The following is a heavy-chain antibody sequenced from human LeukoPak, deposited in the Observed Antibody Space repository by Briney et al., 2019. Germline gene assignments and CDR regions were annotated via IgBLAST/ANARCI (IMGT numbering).Heavy chain of an antibody. V-gene: IGHV3-21*01. CDR3: ARDHAVAGFGY. CDR1: GFTFSSYN. D-gene: IGHD6-19*01. J-gene: IGHJ4*02. Sequence: GGSLRLSCAASGFTFSSYNMNWVRQAPGKGLEWVSSISSSSSYIYYADSVKGRFTISRDNAKNSLYLQMNSLRAEDTAVYYCARDHAVAGFGYWGQGTLVTVSS. CDR2: ISSSSSYI.